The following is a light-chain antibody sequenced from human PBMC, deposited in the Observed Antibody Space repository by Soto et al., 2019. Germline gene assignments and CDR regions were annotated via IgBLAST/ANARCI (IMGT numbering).Light chain of an antibody. CDR3: QQLNSYPPT. J-gene: IGKJ1*01. V-gene: IGKV1-9*01. CDR2: AAS. Sequence: IQLTHSPSSLSASVRDGVTITCRASQGISSYLAWYQQKPGKAPKLLIYAASTLQSGVPSRFSGSGSGTDFTLTISSLQPEDFATYYCQQLNSYPPTFGQGTKV. CDR1: QGISSY.